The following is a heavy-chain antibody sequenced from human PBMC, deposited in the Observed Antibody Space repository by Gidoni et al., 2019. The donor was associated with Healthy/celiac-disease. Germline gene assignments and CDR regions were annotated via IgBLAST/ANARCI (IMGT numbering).Heavy chain of an antibody. J-gene: IGHJ4*02. CDR2: IYHSGST. CDR1: GYSISSGYY. V-gene: IGHV4-38-2*02. Sequence: QVQLQESGPGLVKPSETLSLTCTVSGYSISSGYYWGWIRQPPGKGLEWIGSIYHSGSTYYNPSLKGRVTISVDTSKNQFSLKLSSVTAADTAGYYCASIAARPTRSGDYWGQGTLVTVSS. CDR3: ASIAARPTRSGDY. D-gene: IGHD6-6*01.